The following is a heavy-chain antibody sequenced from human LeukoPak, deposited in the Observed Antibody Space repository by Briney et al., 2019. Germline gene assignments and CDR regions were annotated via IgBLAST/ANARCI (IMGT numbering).Heavy chain of an antibody. D-gene: IGHD3-22*01. J-gene: IGHJ6*02. CDR3: ARWWDDGSGYSYLYGMDV. CDR2: IIPSGGST. Sequence: GASVKVSCKASGYTFTSYYMHWVRQAPGQGLEWMGIIIPSGGSTSYAQKFQGRVTMTRDTSTSTVYMELSSLRSEDTAVYYCARWWDDGSGYSYLYGMDVWGQGITVTVSS. CDR1: GYTFTSYY. V-gene: IGHV1-46*01.